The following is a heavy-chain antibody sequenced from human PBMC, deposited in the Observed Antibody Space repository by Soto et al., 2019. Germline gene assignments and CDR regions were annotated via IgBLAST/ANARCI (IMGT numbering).Heavy chain of an antibody. CDR3: TTHDIVVGPAAPGAFDS. J-gene: IGHJ3*02. D-gene: IGHD2-2*01. Sequence: EVQLVESGGGLVKPGGSLRLSCAASGFTFSNAWMSWVRQAPGKGLEWVGRIKSKTDGGTTDYAAPVKGRFTISRDDSKNTLYLQMNSLKTEDTVVYYCTTHDIVVGPAAPGAFDSWGQGTMVTVSS. CDR2: IKSKTDGGTT. V-gene: IGHV3-15*01. CDR1: GFTFSNAW.